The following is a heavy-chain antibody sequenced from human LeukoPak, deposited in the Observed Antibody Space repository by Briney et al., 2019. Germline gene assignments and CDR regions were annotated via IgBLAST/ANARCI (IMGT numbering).Heavy chain of an antibody. Sequence: QPGGSLRPSCAASGFTFSGYGMHWVRQAPGKGQEWVAVIRHDGSNKYYADSVKGRFTISRDNSKNTLYMQMNSLRAGDTAVYYCAKGSKLVVITRDHYMAVWGKGTTVTISS. J-gene: IGHJ6*03. CDR2: IRHDGSNK. CDR1: GFTFSGYG. V-gene: IGHV3-30*02. D-gene: IGHD3-22*01. CDR3: AKGSKLVVITRDHYMAV.